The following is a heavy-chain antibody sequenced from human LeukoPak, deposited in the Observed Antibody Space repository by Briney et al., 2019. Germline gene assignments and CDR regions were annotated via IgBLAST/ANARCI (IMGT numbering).Heavy chain of an antibody. V-gene: IGHV3-23*01. J-gene: IGHJ5*02. Sequence: GGSLRLSCAASGFTFSSYAMSWVRQAPGKGLEWVSAISGSGGSTYYADSVKGRFTISRDNSKNTLYLQMNSLRAEDAAVYYCAKPQYSSSWYPVGWFDPWGQGTLVTVSS. CDR1: GFTFSSYA. CDR3: AKPQYSSSWYPVGWFDP. CDR2: ISGSGGST. D-gene: IGHD6-13*01.